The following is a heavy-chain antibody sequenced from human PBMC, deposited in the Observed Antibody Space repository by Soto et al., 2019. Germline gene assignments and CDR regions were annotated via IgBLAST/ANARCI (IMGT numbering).Heavy chain of an antibody. CDR2: IYYSGST. Sequence: QVQLQESGPGLVKPSQTLSLTCTVSGGSISSGDYYWSWIRQPPGKGLESIGYIYYSGSTYSNQSLKSRVTISVDTSKNNFTLRMSTVTAADTTVYYGARGSSVAGTELSYRGQGTLVTVSS. V-gene: IGHV4-30-4*01. D-gene: IGHD6-19*01. CDR3: ARGSSVAGTELSY. CDR1: GGSISSGDYY. J-gene: IGHJ4*02.